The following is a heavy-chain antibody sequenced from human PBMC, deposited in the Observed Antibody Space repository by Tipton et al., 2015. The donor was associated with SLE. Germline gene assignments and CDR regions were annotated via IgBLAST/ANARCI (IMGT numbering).Heavy chain of an antibody. V-gene: IGHV3-30*19. CDR1: GFTFSSYG. CDR3: ARALAVAGTGDY. D-gene: IGHD6-19*01. Sequence: SLRLSCAASGFTFSSYGMHWVRQAPGKGLEWVAVISYDGSNKYYADSVKGRFTISRDNSKNTLYLQMNSLRAEDTAVYYCARALAVAGTGDYWGQGTLVTVSS. CDR2: ISYDGSNK. J-gene: IGHJ4*02.